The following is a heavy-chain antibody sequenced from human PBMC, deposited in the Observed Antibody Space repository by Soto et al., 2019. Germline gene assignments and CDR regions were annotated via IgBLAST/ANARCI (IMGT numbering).Heavy chain of an antibody. V-gene: IGHV1-2*04. D-gene: IGHD3-10*01. J-gene: IGHJ5*02. CDR3: ARGPPHVVRGYWFDP. CDR1: GYTFTGYY. Sequence: QVQLVQSGAEVKKPGASVKVSCKASGYTFTGYYMHWVRQAPGQGLEWMGWINPNSGGTNYAQKFQGWVTMTRDTSISTAYMELSRLRSDDTAVYYCARGPPHVVRGYWFDPWGQGTLVTVSS. CDR2: INPNSGGT.